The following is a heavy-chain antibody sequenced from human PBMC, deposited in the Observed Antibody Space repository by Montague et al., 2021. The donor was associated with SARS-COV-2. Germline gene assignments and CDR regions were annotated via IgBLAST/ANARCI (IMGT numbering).Heavy chain of an antibody. J-gene: IGHJ4*02. V-gene: IGHV3-23*01. CDR1: GFTFGDYA. CDR3: AKALYSGGFFFERGSDF. CDR2: ISGDGATA. Sequence: SLRLSCAAPGFTFGDYAINWVRQAPGKGLEWVASISGDGATAYYAESMLGRFAISRDNSKNTVLLQMDSLRVKDAAVYYCAKALYSGGFFFERGSDFWGQGTLVTVSS. D-gene: IGHD6-19*01.